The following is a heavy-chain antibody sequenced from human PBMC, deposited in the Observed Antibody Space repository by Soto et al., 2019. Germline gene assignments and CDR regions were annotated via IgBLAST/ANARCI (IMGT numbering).Heavy chain of an antibody. CDR1: GGTFSSYA. D-gene: IGHD6-13*01. CDR3: ARDSIAAAGLGP. CDR2: IIPIFGTA. Sequence: ASVKVSCKASGGTFSSYAISWVRQAPGQGLEWMGGIIPIFGTANYAQKFQGRVTITADESTSTAYMELSSLRSEDTAVYYCARDSIAAAGLGPWGQGTLVTVSS. V-gene: IGHV1-69*13. J-gene: IGHJ5*02.